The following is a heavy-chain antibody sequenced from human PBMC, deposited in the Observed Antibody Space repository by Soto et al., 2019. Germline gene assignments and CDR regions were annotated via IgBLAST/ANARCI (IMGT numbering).Heavy chain of an antibody. CDR3: ARDPGSSGWTRTHNWFDP. CDR2: INPSGGST. CDR1: GYTFTSYY. Sequence: ASVKVSCKASGYTFTSYYMHWVRQAPGQGLEWMGIINPSGGSTSYAQKFQGRVTMTRDTSTSTAYMELSSLRSEDTAVYYCARDPGSSGWTRTHNWFDPWGQGTLVTVSS. D-gene: IGHD6-19*01. V-gene: IGHV1-46*01. J-gene: IGHJ5*02.